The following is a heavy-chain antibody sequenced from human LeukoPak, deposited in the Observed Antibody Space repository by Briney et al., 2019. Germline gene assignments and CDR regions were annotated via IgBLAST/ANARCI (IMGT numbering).Heavy chain of an antibody. D-gene: IGHD2-2*01. V-gene: IGHV4-34*01. J-gene: IGHJ4*02. Sequence: TPSETLSLTCAVYGGSFSGYYWSWIRQPPGKGLEWIGEINHSGSTNYNPSLKSRVTISVDTSKNQFSLTLSSVTAADTAVYYCARVARCTSCFDVDYWGQGTPVTVSS. CDR1: GGSFSGYY. CDR3: ARVARCTSCFDVDY. CDR2: INHSGST.